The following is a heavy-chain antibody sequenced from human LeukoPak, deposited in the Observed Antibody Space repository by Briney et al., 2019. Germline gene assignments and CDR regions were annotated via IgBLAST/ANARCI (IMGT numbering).Heavy chain of an antibody. Sequence: QPGRSLRLSCAASGFTFSSYGMHWVRQAPGKGLEWVAVISYDGSNKYYADSVKGRFTISRDNSKNTLYLQMNSLRAEDTAVYYCAKEGSGSYYVSLPTYYYYMDVWGKGTTVTVSS. CDR3: AKEGSGSYYVSLPTYYYYMDV. CDR1: GFTFSSYG. J-gene: IGHJ6*03. CDR2: ISYDGSNK. V-gene: IGHV3-30*18. D-gene: IGHD1-26*01.